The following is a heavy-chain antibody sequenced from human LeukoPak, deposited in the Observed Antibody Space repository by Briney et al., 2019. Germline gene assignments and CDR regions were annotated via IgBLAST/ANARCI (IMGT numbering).Heavy chain of an antibody. CDR2: IRRRTNSYTT. CDR3: TRDGGDSLYTAFDI. V-gene: IGHV3-72*01. J-gene: IGHJ3*02. Sequence: PGGCLRLSCEASGFTFSDYILDWVRQAPGKGLEWDGRIRRRTNSYTTEYAASVNGRFTVSRDDSKNSLYLHMSSLKTEDTAVYYCTRDGGDSLYTAFDIWGQGTMVAVSS. CDR1: GFTFSDYI. D-gene: IGHD3-16*01.